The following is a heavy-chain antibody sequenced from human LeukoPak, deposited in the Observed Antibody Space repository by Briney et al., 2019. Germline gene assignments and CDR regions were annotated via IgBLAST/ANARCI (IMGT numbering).Heavy chain of an antibody. J-gene: IGHJ4*02. CDR2: IKRSGSTI. CDR1: GFTFSSSE. Sequence: PGGSLRLSCAASGFTFSSSEMNWVRQAPGKGLEWVSYIKRSGSTIYYADSVTGRFTVSRDNAKNSLYLQMNGLKAEDTAVYYCARGPRDSSYDYIVTEPDFDYWGQGTLVTVSS. D-gene: IGHD5-12*01. CDR3: ARGPRDSSYDYIVTEPDFDY. V-gene: IGHV3-48*03.